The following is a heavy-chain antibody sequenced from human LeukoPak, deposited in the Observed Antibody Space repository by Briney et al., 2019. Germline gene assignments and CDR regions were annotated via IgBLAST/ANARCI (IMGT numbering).Heavy chain of an antibody. CDR3: ASGFEYYYDSSGYYPGY. CDR2: ISSSSSYI. D-gene: IGHD3-22*01. V-gene: IGHV3-21*01. CDR1: GFTFSSYS. Sequence: PGGSLRLSCAASGFTFSSYSMNWVRQAPGKGLEWVSSISSSSSYIYYADSVKGRFTISRDNAKNSLYLQMNGLRAEDTAVYYCASGFEYYYDSSGYYPGYWGQGTLVTVSS. J-gene: IGHJ4*02.